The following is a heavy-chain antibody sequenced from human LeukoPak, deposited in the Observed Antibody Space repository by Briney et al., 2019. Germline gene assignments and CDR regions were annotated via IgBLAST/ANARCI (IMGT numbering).Heavy chain of an antibody. CDR3: AKADFWSGNGYYYMDV. D-gene: IGHD3-3*01. CDR1: GFTFSSYA. Sequence: GGSLRLSCAASGFTFSSYAMSWVRQAPGKGLEWVSAISGSGGSTYYADSVKGRFTISRDISKNTLYLQMNSLRAEDTAVYYCAKADFWSGNGYYYMDVWGKGTTVTVSS. CDR2: ISGSGGST. V-gene: IGHV3-23*01. J-gene: IGHJ6*03.